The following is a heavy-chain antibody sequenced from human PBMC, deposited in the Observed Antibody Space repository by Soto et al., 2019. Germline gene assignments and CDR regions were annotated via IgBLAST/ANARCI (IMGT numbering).Heavy chain of an antibody. J-gene: IGHJ5*02. CDR3: VREGLTMYGVLTNSLDP. V-gene: IGHV4-30-4*01. CDR2: IYHTGTT. Sequence: SETLSLTCTVSGASITSGDYSWNWIRQPPGKGLEWIGYIYHTGTTYYNPSLQSRVTISVDTSMNQFSLKLRSVTAADTAVYYCVREGLTMYGVLTNSLDPWGQGTLVTVXS. CDR1: GASITSGDYS. D-gene: IGHD3-3*01.